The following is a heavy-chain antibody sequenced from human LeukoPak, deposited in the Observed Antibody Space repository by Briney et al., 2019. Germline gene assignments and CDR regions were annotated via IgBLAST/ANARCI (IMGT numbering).Heavy chain of an antibody. CDR1: GFTFSSYSM. CDR2: IDHSGRT. J-gene: IGHJ6*01. V-gene: IGHV4-4*02. CDR3: ASKEYYYYGMDV. Sequence: GSLRLSCAASGFTFSSYSMNWVRQPPGKGLEWIGEIDHSGRTNYNPSLKSRVTISVDKSKNQISLKLSSVTAADTAVYYCASKEYYYYGMDVWGQGTTVTVFS.